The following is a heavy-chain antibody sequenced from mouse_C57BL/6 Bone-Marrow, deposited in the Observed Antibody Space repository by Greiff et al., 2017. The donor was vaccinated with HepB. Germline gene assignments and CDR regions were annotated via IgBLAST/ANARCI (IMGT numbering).Heavy chain of an antibody. CDR2: IDPSDSYT. Sequence: QVQLKQSGAELVMPGASVKLSCKASGYTFTSYWMHWVKQRPGQGLEWIGEIDPSDSYTNYNQKFKGKSTLTVDKSSSTAYMQLSSLTSEDSAVYYCARHLYYFDYWGQGTTLTVSS. J-gene: IGHJ2*01. CDR1: GYTFTSYW. V-gene: IGHV1-69*01. CDR3: ARHLYYFDY.